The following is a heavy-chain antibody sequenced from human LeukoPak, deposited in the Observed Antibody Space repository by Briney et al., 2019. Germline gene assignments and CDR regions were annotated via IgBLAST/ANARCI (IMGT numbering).Heavy chain of an antibody. J-gene: IGHJ4*02. CDR3: ARGEGGATPFFDY. Sequence: ASVKVSCKASGYTFTGYYMHWVRQAPGQGLEWMGWINPNSGGTNYAQKFQGRVTMTRDTSTSTVYMELSSLRSEDTAVYYCARGEGGATPFFDYWGQGTLVTVSS. V-gene: IGHV1-2*02. CDR2: INPNSGGT. CDR1: GYTFTGYY. D-gene: IGHD1-26*01.